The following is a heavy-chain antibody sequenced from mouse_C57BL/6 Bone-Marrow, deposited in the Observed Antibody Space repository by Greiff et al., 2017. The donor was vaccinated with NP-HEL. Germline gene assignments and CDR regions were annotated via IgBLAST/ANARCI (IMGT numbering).Heavy chain of an antibody. D-gene: IGHD1-1*01. CDR2: IDPEDGET. J-gene: IGHJ4*01. V-gene: IGHV14-2*01. CDR3: ATITTVVGYYAMDY. Sequence: EVKLVESGAELVKPGASVKLSCTASGFNIKDYYMHWVKQRTEQGLEWIGRIDPEDGETQYAPKFQGKATITADTSSNTAYLQLSSLTSEDTAVYYCATITTVVGYYAMDYWGQGTSVTVSS. CDR1: GFNIKDYY.